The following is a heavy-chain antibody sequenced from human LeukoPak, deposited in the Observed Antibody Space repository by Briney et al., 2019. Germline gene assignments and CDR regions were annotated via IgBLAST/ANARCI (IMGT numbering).Heavy chain of an antibody. CDR2: INWNGGST. V-gene: IGHV3-20*04. CDR3: ARYDYGGITGFDL. J-gene: IGHJ2*01. D-gene: IGHD4-23*01. Sequence: GGSLRLSCAASGFTFDDYGMSWVRQAPGKGLEWVFGINWNGGSTGYADSVKGRFTISRDNAKNSLYLQMNSLRAEDTAVYYCARYDYGGITGFDLWGRGTLVTVPS. CDR1: GFTFDDYG.